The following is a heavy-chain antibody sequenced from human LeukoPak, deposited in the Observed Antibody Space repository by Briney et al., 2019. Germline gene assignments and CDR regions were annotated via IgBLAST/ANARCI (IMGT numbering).Heavy chain of an antibody. CDR2: IIPIFGTA. CDR1: GGTFSSYA. CDR3: AVSDIVVVPAAMVDYYYYYMDV. J-gene: IGHJ6*03. Sequence: ASVTVSCKASGGTFSSYAISWVRQAPGQGLEWMGGIIPIFGTANYAQKFQGRVTITADESTSTAYMELSSLRSEDTAVYYCAVSDIVVVPAAMVDYYYYYMDVWGKGTTVTISS. D-gene: IGHD2-2*01. V-gene: IGHV1-69*13.